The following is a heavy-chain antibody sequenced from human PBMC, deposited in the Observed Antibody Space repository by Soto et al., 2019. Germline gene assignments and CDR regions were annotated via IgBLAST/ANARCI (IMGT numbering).Heavy chain of an antibody. CDR3: ARQYYYGSGSYSWGWFDP. Sequence: SETLSLTCTVSGGSISSYYWSWTRQPPGKGLEWIGYIYYSGSTNYNPSLKSRVTISVDTSKNQFSLKLSSVTAADTAVYYCARQYYYGSGSYSWGWFDPWGQGTLVTVSS. CDR1: GGSISSYY. J-gene: IGHJ5*02. V-gene: IGHV4-59*08. D-gene: IGHD3-10*01. CDR2: IYYSGST.